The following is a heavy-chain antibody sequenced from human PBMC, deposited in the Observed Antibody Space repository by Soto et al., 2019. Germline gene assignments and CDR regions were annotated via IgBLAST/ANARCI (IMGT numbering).Heavy chain of an antibody. CDR1: GGTFSSYA. D-gene: IGHD3-22*01. CDR3: ASGETKPPYYYDSSGLVAYYGMDV. CDR2: IIPIFGTA. Sequence: GASVKVSCKASGGTFSSYAISWVRQAPGQGLEWMGGIIPIFGTANYAQKFQGRVTITADESTSTAYMELSSLRSEDTAVYYCASGETKPPYYYDSSGLVAYYGMDVWGQGTTVTVSS. J-gene: IGHJ6*02. V-gene: IGHV1-69*13.